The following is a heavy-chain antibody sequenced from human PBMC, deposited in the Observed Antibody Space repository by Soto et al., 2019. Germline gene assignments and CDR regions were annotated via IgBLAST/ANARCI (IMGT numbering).Heavy chain of an antibody. D-gene: IGHD2-15*01. CDR1: GGSITSGGSF. Sequence: SETLSLTCTVSGGSITSGGSFWSWIRQHQGKGPEWIAFIGYSGATSYTPSLASRVTISADRYMRQFSLNQRSVTAEDTAVYYCARGGASSKWFAPWGQGTLVTVSS. V-gene: IGHV4-31*03. CDR3: ARGGASSKWFAP. CDR2: IGYSGAT. J-gene: IGHJ5*02.